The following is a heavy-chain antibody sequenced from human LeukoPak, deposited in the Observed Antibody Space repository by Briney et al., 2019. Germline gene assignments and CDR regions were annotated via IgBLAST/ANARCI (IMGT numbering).Heavy chain of an antibody. CDR2: ISWNSGSI. CDR1: GFTFDDYA. CDR3: ARARVRGVTFYYYYYMDV. D-gene: IGHD3-10*01. Sequence: GRSLRLSCAASGFTFDDYAMHWVRQAPGKGLEWVSGISWNSGSIGYADSVKGRFTISRDNAKNSLYLQMNSLRAEDTALYYCARARVRGVTFYYYYYMDVWGKGTTVTISS. V-gene: IGHV3-9*01. J-gene: IGHJ6*03.